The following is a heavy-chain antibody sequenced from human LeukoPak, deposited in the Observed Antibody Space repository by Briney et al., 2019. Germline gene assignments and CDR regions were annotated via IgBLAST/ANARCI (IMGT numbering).Heavy chain of an antibody. CDR3: AGISGSYHFDY. Sequence: GGSLTLVYVGWGFTFCSCEMSCVNQTPGKGLEWVSYITSSSSPIYYAESVKGRFTISRDNAKNSLYLQMNSLRAEDTAVYYCAGISGSYHFDYWGQGTLVTVSS. CDR2: ITSSSSPI. CDR1: GFTFCSCE. V-gene: IGHV3-48*03. J-gene: IGHJ4*02. D-gene: IGHD1-26*01.